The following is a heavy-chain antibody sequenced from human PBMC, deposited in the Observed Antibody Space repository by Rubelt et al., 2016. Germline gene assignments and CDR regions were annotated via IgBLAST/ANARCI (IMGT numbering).Heavy chain of an antibody. CDR2: INHSGST. V-gene: IGHV4-34*01. Sequence: QVQLQQWGAGLLKPSETLSLICAVYSGSFSGYYWTWIPQPPGKGLEWIGEINHSGSTNYNPSLKSRVTISVETSKNQISLDLRSGTAADTAVYYCARGHYTRVGRASLHYWGQGTLVTVSS. CDR1: SGSFSGYY. D-gene: IGHD1-26*01. CDR3: ARGHYTRVGRASLHY. J-gene: IGHJ4*02.